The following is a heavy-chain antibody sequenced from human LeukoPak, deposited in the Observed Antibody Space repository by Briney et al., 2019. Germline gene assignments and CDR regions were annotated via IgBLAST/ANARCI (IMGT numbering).Heavy chain of an antibody. CDR2: INPNSGGT. CDR3: ARSPLRGYSSSF. D-gene: IGHD6-13*01. V-gene: IGHV1-2*02. J-gene: IGHJ1*01. Sequence: ASVKVSCKASGYTFTGYYIHWVRQAPGQGLEWMGWINPNSGGTNYAQKFQGRVTMTRDTSISTAYMELSRLRSDDTAVYYCARSPLRGYSSSFWGQGTLVTVSS. CDR1: GYTFTGYY.